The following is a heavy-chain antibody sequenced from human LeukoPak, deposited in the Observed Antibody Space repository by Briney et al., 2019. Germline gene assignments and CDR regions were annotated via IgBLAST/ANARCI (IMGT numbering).Heavy chain of an antibody. Sequence: SSGTLSLTCTVPGGSISSYYWRWIRQPAGKGLEWIGRIHASGSTNYNPSLKSRVTMSVDTSKNQFSLKLSSVTAADTAIYYCAGGRPYSASYYDSDYWGQGTLVTVSS. V-gene: IGHV4-4*07. CDR1: GGSISSYY. J-gene: IGHJ4*02. D-gene: IGHD1-26*01. CDR3: AGGRPYSASYYDSDY. CDR2: IHASGST.